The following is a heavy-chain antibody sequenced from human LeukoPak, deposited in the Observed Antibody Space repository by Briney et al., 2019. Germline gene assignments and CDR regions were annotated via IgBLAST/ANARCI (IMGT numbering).Heavy chain of an antibody. CDR1: GGTFSSCA. D-gene: IGHD3-22*01. V-gene: IGHV1-69*06. CDR3: ARGYYYDSSGYYSYFDY. Sequence: GASVKVSCKASGGTFSSCAISWVRQAPGQGLEWMGGIIPIFGTANYAQKFQGRVTITADKSTSTAYMELSSLRSEDTAVYYCARGYYYDSSGYYSYFDYWGQGTLVTVSS. CDR2: IIPIFGTA. J-gene: IGHJ4*02.